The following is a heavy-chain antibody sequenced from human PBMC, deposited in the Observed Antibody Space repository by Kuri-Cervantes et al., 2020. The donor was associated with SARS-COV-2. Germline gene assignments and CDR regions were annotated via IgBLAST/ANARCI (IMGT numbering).Heavy chain of an antibody. Sequence: GGSLRLSCAASGFTFTSYAMSWVRQVPGKGLEWVSAISGSGGSTYYADSVKGRFTISRDNSKNTLYLQMNSLRAEDTAVYYCAKVLVWELLSPLGDYWGQGTLVTVSS. V-gene: IGHV3-23*01. CDR1: GFTFTSYA. D-gene: IGHD1-26*01. J-gene: IGHJ4*02. CDR2: ISGSGGST. CDR3: AKVLVWELLSPLGDY.